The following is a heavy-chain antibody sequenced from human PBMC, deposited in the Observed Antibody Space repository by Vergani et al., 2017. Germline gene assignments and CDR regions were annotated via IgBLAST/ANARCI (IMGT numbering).Heavy chain of an antibody. Sequence: VQLVESGGGVVQPGRSLRLSCAASGFTFSSYSMNWVRQAPGKGLEWVSYISSSSSTIYYADSVKGRFTISRDNAKNSLYLQMNSLKTEDTAVYYCTTALPELGEYSGYDYDYWGQGTLVTVSS. V-gene: IGHV3-48*01. J-gene: IGHJ4*02. CDR1: GFTFSSYS. CDR2: ISSSSSTI. D-gene: IGHD5-12*01. CDR3: TTALPELGEYSGYDYDY.